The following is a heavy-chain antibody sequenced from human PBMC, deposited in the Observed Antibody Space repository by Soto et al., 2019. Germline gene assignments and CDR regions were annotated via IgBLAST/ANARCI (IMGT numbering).Heavy chain of an antibody. CDR2: ISYDGSNK. CDR1: GFTFSSYG. V-gene: IGHV3-30*18. D-gene: IGHD6-19*01. Sequence: HPGGSLRLSCAASGFTFSSYGMHWVRQAPGKGLEWVAVISYDGSNKYYADSVKGRFTISRDNSKNTLYLQMNSLRAEDTAVYYCAKVPPAVAGTPNWFDPWGQGTLVTVSS. CDR3: AKVPPAVAGTPNWFDP. J-gene: IGHJ5*02.